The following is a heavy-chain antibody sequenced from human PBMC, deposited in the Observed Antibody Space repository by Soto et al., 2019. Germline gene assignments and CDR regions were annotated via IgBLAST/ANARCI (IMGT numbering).Heavy chain of an antibody. CDR2: IYSSGST. Sequence: SETLSLTCTVSGGSIGGSNYFWGWIRQSPGTGLEWLGTIYSSGSTYYNPSLKSRVTISVDTSKNQFSLKLSSVTAADTAVYYCARVRDYGGNTLDYWGQGTLVTVSS. CDR1: GGSIGGSNYF. V-gene: IGHV4-39*07. J-gene: IGHJ4*02. D-gene: IGHD4-17*01. CDR3: ARVRDYGGNTLDY.